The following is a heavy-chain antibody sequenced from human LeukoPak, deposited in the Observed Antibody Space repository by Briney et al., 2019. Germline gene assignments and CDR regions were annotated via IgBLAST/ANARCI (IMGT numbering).Heavy chain of an antibody. CDR1: GGSISSSSYY. D-gene: IGHD3-22*01. CDR3: ARGRDYYDSSGYYNTPTRHWFDP. J-gene: IGHJ5*02. Sequence: SETLSLTCTVSGGSISSSSYYWGWIRQPPGKGLEWIGSIYYSGSTYYNPSLKSRVTISVDTSKNQFSLKLSSVTAADTAVYYCARGRDYYDSSGYYNTPTRHWFDPWGQGTLVTVSS. CDR2: IYYSGST. V-gene: IGHV4-39*07.